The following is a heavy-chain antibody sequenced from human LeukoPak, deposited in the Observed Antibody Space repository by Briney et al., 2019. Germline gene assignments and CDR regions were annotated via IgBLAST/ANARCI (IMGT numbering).Heavy chain of an antibody. V-gene: IGHV3-20*04. J-gene: IGHJ4*02. CDR1: GFRFDDYD. CDR3: ARASRAGGFDY. Sequence: TGGSLRLSCVASGFRFDDYDMSWVRLAPGKGLERVSGINWNGDRRGYADSVKGRFTISRDNAKNSLYVQMNSLRVDDTALYYCARASRAGGFDYWGRGTPVTVSS. CDR2: INWNGDRR. D-gene: IGHD5-24*01.